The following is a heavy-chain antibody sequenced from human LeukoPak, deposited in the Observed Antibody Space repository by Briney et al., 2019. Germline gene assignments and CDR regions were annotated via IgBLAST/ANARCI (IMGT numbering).Heavy chain of an antibody. CDR2: INHSGST. V-gene: IGHV4-34*01. CDR1: GGSFSGCY. Sequence: PSETLSLTCAVYGGSFSGCYWSWIRQPPGKGLECIGEINHSGSTNYNPSLKSRVTISVDTSKNQFSLKLSSVTAADTAVYYCARGKAHDYGDPTEFYWGQGTLVTVSS. D-gene: IGHD4-17*01. J-gene: IGHJ4*02. CDR3: ARGKAHDYGDPTEFY.